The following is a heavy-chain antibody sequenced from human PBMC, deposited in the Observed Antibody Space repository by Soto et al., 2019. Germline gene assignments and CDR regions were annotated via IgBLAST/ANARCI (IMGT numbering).Heavy chain of an antibody. V-gene: IGHV1-18*01. CDR1: GHTFTSYG. Sequence: ASVKVSCKASGHTFTSYGISWVRQAPGQGLEWMGWISAYNGNTNYAQKLQGRVTMTTDTSTSTAYLELRSLRSDDTAVYYCARELGDFWSGYYTGSLDYWGQGTLVTVSS. CDR2: ISAYNGNT. D-gene: IGHD3-3*01. CDR3: ARELGDFWSGYYTGSLDY. J-gene: IGHJ4*02.